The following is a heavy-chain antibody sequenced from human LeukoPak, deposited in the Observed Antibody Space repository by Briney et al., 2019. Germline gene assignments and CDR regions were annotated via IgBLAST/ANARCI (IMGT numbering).Heavy chain of an antibody. V-gene: IGHV3-30-3*01. CDR3: ARDLASGYDPYFQH. Sequence: GGSLRLSCAASGFTFSSYAMHWVRQAPGKGLEWVAVISYDGSNKYYADSVKGRFTISRDNSKNTLYLQMNSLRAEDTAVYYCARDLASGYDPYFQHWGQGTLVTVSS. D-gene: IGHD5-12*01. J-gene: IGHJ1*01. CDR1: GFTFSSYA. CDR2: ISYDGSNK.